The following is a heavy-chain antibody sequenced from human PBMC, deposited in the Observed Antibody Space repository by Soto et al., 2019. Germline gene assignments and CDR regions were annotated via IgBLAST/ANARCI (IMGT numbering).Heavy chain of an antibody. CDR1: GFTFSNFA. CDR3: VKCPLRDLYYYYMDV. Sequence: EVQLLESGGGLVQPGGSLRLSCAVSGFTFSNFAMSWVRQAPGKALEWVSALSGSGGNIYYADSVKGRFTISRDNSKNTLYLQMNSLRAEDTAVYYCVKCPLRDLYYYYMDVWGKGTTVCVSS. CDR2: LSGSGGNI. J-gene: IGHJ6*03. V-gene: IGHV3-23*01. D-gene: IGHD4-17*01.